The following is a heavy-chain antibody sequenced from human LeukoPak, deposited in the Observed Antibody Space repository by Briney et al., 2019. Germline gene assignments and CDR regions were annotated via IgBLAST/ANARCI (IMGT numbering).Heavy chain of an antibody. CDR2: ISDSSST. J-gene: IGHJ4*02. CDR1: GLTFSSFA. Sequence: GGSLRLSCAASGLTFSSFAMSWVRQAPGKGLEWVSTISDSSSTYYADSVKGRFTISRDNARNSLYLQMNSLRAEDTAVYYCARDLSGGTYYNAYWGQGTLVTVSS. CDR3: ARDLSGGTYYNAY. V-gene: IGHV3-21*01. D-gene: IGHD1-26*01.